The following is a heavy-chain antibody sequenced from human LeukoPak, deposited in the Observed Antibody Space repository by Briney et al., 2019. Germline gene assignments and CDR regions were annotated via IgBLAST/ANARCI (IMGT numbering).Heavy chain of an antibody. D-gene: IGHD3-22*01. V-gene: IGHV3-33*01. CDR1: GFTFITYG. Sequence: GGSLRLSCAASGFTFITYGMHWVRQAPGKGLEWVALMWYDGSYKYYADSVKGRFTISRDNSKNTLYLQMNSLRAGDTAVYYCAREYYDSSDYPRQHYFDYWGQGTLVTVSS. J-gene: IGHJ4*02. CDR3: AREYYDSSDYPRQHYFDY. CDR2: MWYDGSYK.